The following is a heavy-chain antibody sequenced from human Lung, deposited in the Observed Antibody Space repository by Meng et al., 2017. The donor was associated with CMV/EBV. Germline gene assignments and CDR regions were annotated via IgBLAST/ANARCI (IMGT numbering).Heavy chain of an antibody. CDR1: GFTFSSYW. CDR3: ARETDSSGWDY. Sequence: GGSXRLXCAASGFTFSSYWMSWVRQAPGKGLEWVANIKQDGSEKYYVDSVKGRFTISRDNAKNSLYLQMNSLRAEDTAVYYCARETDSSGWDYWGQGTLGTVSS. J-gene: IGHJ4*02. CDR2: IKQDGSEK. D-gene: IGHD3-22*01. V-gene: IGHV3-7*01.